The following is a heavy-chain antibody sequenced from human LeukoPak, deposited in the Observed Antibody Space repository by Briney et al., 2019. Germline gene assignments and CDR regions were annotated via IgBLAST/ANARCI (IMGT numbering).Heavy chain of an antibody. CDR1: GFSFSNYA. V-gene: IGHV3-23*01. Sequence: PGGSLRLSCAASGFSFSNYAMNWVRQAPGKGLEWVSGISGTAYRTHYADSVRGRFTISRDNSKNTLYLQMNSLKASDTAMYYCARLSTMVTPRAFDVWGQGTMVTVSS. CDR3: ARLSTMVTPRAFDV. CDR2: ISGTAYRT. J-gene: IGHJ3*01. D-gene: IGHD4/OR15-4a*01.